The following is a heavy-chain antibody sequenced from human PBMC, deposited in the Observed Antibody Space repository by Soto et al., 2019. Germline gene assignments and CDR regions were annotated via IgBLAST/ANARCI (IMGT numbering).Heavy chain of an antibody. V-gene: IGHV3-9*01. CDR3: AKEAGLVRFFDWLSNGLDV. J-gene: IGHJ6*02. Sequence: EVQLVESGGDLVQPGRSLRLSCAASGFTFDDYAMHWVRQAPGKGLEWVSGISWNSGNKGYADSVKGRFTISRDNAKNFLYLEMNRLRAEDTALYYCAKEAGLVRFFDWLSNGLDVWGQGTAVIVS. D-gene: IGHD3-9*01. CDR1: GFTFDDYA. CDR2: ISWNSGNK.